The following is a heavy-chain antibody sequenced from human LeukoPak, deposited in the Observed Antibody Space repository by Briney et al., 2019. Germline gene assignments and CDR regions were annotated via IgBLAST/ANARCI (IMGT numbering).Heavy chain of an antibody. D-gene: IGHD2/OR15-2a*01. CDR3: AKGGNIRVLDYYYYMDV. J-gene: IGHJ6*03. CDR2: IWYGGDNK. V-gene: IGHV3-30*02. CDR1: GFTFRTYG. Sequence: GGSLRLSCAASGFTFRTYGMHWVRQAPGKGLEWVAFIWYGGDNKYYADSVKGRFTISRDNSKNTLYLQMNSLGAEDTAVYYCAKGGNIRVLDYYYYMDVWGKGTTVTVSS.